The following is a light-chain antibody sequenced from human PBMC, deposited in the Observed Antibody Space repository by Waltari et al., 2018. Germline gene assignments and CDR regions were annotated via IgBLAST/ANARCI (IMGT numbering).Light chain of an antibody. CDR2: GAS. CDR3: QQYGNSPRT. CDR1: QSVTSSH. J-gene: IGKJ1*01. Sequence: ETVLTQSPGTLSLSPGDRAPLSCRASQSVTSSHLAWYQQKPGQAPRLLIYGASSRATGIPDRFSGSGSGTDFTLTITRLEPEDFAVYYCQQYGNSPRTFGQGTEVEIK. V-gene: IGKV3-20*01.